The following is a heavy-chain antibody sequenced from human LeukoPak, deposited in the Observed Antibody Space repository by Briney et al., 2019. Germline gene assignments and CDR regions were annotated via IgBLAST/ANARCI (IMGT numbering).Heavy chain of an antibody. Sequence: GASVKVSCKASGYTFTSYDINWVRQATGRGLEWMGWMNPNSGNTGYAQKFQGRVTMTRNTSISTAYMELSSPRSEDTAVYYCARDQHTAMVTGFDPWGQGTLVTVSS. CDR3: ARDQHTAMVTGFDP. D-gene: IGHD5-18*01. V-gene: IGHV1-8*01. CDR1: GYTFTSYD. CDR2: MNPNSGNT. J-gene: IGHJ5*02.